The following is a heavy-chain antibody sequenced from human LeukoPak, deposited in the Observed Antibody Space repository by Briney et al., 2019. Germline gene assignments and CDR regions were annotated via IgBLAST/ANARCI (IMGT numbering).Heavy chain of an antibody. CDR2: INPKSGDT. Sequence: ASVKVSCKASGYTFSGYYIHWVRQAPGQGLEWMGWINPKSGDTNYAQKFQGRVTMTRDTSVSTAYMELSRLRSDDAAVYYCARAISSSPASYYYLYMDVWGKGTTVTVSS. CDR1: GYTFSGYY. J-gene: IGHJ6*03. V-gene: IGHV1-2*02. CDR3: ARAISSSPASYYYLYMDV. D-gene: IGHD6-6*01.